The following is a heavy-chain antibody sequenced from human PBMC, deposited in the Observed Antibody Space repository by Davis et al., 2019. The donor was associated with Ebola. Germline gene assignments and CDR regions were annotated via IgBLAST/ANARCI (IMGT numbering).Heavy chain of an antibody. Sequence: SETLSLTCGVYGGSFSGYYWNWIRQPPGKGLEWIGEISHSGSTDYNPSLKSRVTISVDTSKNQFSLKLHSVTAADTAVYFCARRCTVPATYIPTYYDYYMDVWGKGTTVTVSS. V-gene: IGHV4-34*01. CDR1: GGSFSGYY. CDR3: ARRCTVPATYIPTYYDYYMDV. D-gene: IGHD6-19*01. J-gene: IGHJ6*03. CDR2: ISHSGST.